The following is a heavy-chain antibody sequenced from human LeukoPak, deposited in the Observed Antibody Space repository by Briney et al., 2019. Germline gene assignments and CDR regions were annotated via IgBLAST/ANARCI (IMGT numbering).Heavy chain of an antibody. Sequence: GGSLRLSCAASGFTFSSYWMHWVRQAPGKGLVWVSRISSDGSSTSYADSVKGRFTISRDNAKNTLYLQMNSLRAEDTAVYYCARGASGYGYDAFDIWGQGTMVTVSS. CDR2: ISSDGSST. CDR3: ARGASGYGYDAFDI. V-gene: IGHV3-74*01. J-gene: IGHJ3*02. D-gene: IGHD5-12*01. CDR1: GFTFSSYW.